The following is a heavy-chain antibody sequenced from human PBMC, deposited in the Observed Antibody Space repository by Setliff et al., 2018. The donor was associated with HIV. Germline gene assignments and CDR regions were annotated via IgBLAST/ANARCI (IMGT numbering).Heavy chain of an antibody. V-gene: IGHV4-39*02. CDR1: GGSINRSCYY. Sequence: KPSETLSLTCTVSGGSINRSCYYWGWIRQPPGKGLEWIGSIYYSGSVYYNPSLESRVTMSVDTSKNQFSLKLSSVTAADTAIYYCARDSRMIMEGTDYWGQGILVTVSS. J-gene: IGHJ4*02. D-gene: IGHD3-16*01. CDR3: ARDSRMIMEGTDY. CDR2: IYYSGSV.